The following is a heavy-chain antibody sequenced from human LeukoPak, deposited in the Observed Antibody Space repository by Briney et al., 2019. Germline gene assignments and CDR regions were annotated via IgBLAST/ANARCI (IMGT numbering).Heavy chain of an antibody. Sequence: RGSVTVSCTASGDTFTNYDIHWGRQAPGQGVEWMGIINPSGARTSYAKTFEVRVTITRDTSTGTVFMELSSLRSDETAVYYCARRGSERDMVLDYWGQGTLVTVSS. J-gene: IGHJ4*02. CDR3: ARRGSERDMVLDY. D-gene: IGHD4/OR15-4a*01. CDR2: INPSGART. CDR1: GDTFTNYD. V-gene: IGHV1-46*01.